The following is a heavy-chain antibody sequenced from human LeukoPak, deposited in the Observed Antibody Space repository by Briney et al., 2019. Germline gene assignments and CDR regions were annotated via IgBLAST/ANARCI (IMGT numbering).Heavy chain of an antibody. CDR1: GYTFTVYY. V-gene: IGHV1-2*02. CDR3: ARGHIAAAVPYYGMDV. D-gene: IGHD6-13*01. Sequence: GASVKVSCKASGYTFTVYYMHWVRQAPGQGLEWMGWINPNSGGTNYAQKFQGRVTMTRDTSISTAYMELSRLRSDDTAVYYCARGHIAAAVPYYGMDVWGQGTTVTVSS. J-gene: IGHJ6*02. CDR2: INPNSGGT.